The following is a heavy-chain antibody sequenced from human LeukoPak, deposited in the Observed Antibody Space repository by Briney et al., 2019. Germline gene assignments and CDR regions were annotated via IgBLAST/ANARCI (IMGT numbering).Heavy chain of an antibody. D-gene: IGHD3-10*01. CDR1: DDSIGSYY. CDR2: SHVSGNI. V-gene: IGHV4-4*09. CDR3: ARPGRHLWVGYSRDYAFDV. Sequence: SETLSLTCSVSDDSIGSYYWSWIRQPPGKGLDWIGYSHVSGNIAYSPSLRGRATMSVDTSKNQVSLKLTSVTAADSAVYYCARPGRHLWVGYSRDYAFDVWGKGTMVSVSS. J-gene: IGHJ3*01.